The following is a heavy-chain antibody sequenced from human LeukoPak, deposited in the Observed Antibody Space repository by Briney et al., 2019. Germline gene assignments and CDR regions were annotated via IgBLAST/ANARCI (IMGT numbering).Heavy chain of an antibody. J-gene: IGHJ4*02. V-gene: IGHV3-23*01. CDR1: GFTFINYA. CDR2: MTSGGGT. D-gene: IGHD6-6*01. Sequence: QPGGSLRLSCAASGFTFINYAMTWVRQAPGKGLEWVSAMTSGGGTYYADSVKGRFTISRDNSKNTVYLQMNSLRAEDTAVYYCAKDLTRSSGGFDYWGQGTLVTASS. CDR3: AKDLTRSSGGFDY.